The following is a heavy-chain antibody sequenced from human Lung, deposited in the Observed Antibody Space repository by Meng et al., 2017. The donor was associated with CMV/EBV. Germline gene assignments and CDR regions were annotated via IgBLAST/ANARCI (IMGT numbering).Heavy chain of an antibody. CDR2: ITPILDVP. D-gene: IGHD3-9*01. Sequence: SSVKVSCKTSGGIFSTYTISWVRQAPGQGLEWMGRITPILDVPNYTQKFQGRLTITADKLTRTAYMELSSLRSKDTPMYYCARDLGYFHGSRAYGYDYWGQGTLVTVSS. CDR3: ARDLGYFHGSRAYGYDY. J-gene: IGHJ4*02. V-gene: IGHV1-69*04. CDR1: GGIFSTYT.